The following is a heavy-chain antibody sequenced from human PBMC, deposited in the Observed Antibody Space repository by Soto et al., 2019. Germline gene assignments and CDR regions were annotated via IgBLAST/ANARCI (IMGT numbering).Heavy chain of an antibody. CDR3: PKSCSRAHYYGMNV. J-gene: IGHJ6*02. D-gene: IGHD2-2*01. CDR1: GFTFSNYG. CDR2: VSARGGDT. V-gene: IGHV3-23*01. Sequence: TGGSLRLSCAASGFTFSNYGMNWIRQAPGKGLEWVAGVSARGGDTSYADSVKGRFTISRDNSKDRLYLQMNSLRAEDTAVYYCPKSCSRAHYYGMNVWGHGTTVTVSS.